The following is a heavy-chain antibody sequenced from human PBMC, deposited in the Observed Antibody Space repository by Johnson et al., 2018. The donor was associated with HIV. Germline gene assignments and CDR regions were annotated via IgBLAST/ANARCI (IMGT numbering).Heavy chain of an antibody. V-gene: IGHV3-7*01. Sequence: VQLVESGGGVVQPGRSLRLSCAASGFTFSSYWMSWVRQAPGKGLEWVANIKQDGSEKYYVDSVKGRFTISRDNAKNSLYLQMNILRAEDTAVYYCAREGGRDAFDIWGQGTMVTVSS. CDR3: AREGGRDAFDI. CDR2: IKQDGSEK. D-gene: IGHD2-15*01. CDR1: GFTFSSYW. J-gene: IGHJ3*02.